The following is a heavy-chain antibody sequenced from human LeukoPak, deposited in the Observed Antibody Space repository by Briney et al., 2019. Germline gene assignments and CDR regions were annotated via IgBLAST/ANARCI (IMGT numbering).Heavy chain of an antibody. Sequence: GGSLRLSCAASGFTFSSYAMSWVRQAPGKGLEWVSAISGSGGSTYYADSVKGRFTISRDNSKNTLYLQMNSLRAEDTAVYYCARGGAQYCSSTSCLDYWGQGTLVTVSS. V-gene: IGHV3-23*01. J-gene: IGHJ4*02. CDR3: ARGGAQYCSSTSCLDY. CDR1: GFTFSSYA. CDR2: ISGSGGST. D-gene: IGHD2-2*01.